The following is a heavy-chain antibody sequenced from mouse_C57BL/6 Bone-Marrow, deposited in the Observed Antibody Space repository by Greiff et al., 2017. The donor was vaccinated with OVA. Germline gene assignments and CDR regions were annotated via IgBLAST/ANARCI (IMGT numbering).Heavy chain of an antibody. J-gene: IGHJ4*01. CDR2: IYPSDSET. D-gene: IGHD1-1*01. CDR3: ARGEGYYYGSSYAMDY. CDR1: GYTFTSYW. V-gene: IGHV1-61*01. Sequence: VQLQQPGAELVRPGSSVKLSCKASGYTFTSYWMDWVKQRPGQGLEWIGNIYPSDSETHYNQKFKDKATLTVDKSSSTAYMQLSSLTSEDSAVYYCARGEGYYYGSSYAMDYWGQGTSVTVSS.